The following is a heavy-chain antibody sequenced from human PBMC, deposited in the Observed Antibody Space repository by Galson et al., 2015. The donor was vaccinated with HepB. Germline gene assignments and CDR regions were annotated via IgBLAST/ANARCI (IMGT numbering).Heavy chain of an antibody. CDR3: ARGSGYSYGTSTYDAFDI. D-gene: IGHD5-18*01. V-gene: IGHV4-34*01. CDR2: IYYSGST. CDR1: GGSFSGYY. Sequence: ETLSLTCAVYGGSFSGYYWSWIRQPPGKGLEWIGSIYYSGSTYYNPSLKSRVTISVDTSKNQFSLKLSSVTAADTAVYYCARGSGYSYGTSTYDAFDIWGQGTMVTVSS. J-gene: IGHJ3*02.